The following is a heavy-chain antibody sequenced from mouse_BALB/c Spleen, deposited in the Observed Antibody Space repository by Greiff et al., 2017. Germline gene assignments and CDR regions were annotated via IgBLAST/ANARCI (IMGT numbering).Heavy chain of an antibody. D-gene: IGHD1-1*02. CDR1: GYTFTDYW. V-gene: IGHV1-69*01. CDR3: ARMVGYFDV. CDR2: IDTSDSYT. J-gene: IGHJ1*01. Sequence: QVQLQQPGAELVMPGASVKMSCKASGYTFTDYWMHWVKQRPGQGLEWIGAIDTSDSYTSYKQKFKGKATLTVDESSSTAYVQLGSLTSEDSAVYYCARMVGYFDVWGAGTTVTVSS.